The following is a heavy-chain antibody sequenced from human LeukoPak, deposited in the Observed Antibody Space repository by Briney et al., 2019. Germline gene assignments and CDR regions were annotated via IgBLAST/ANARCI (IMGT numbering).Heavy chain of an antibody. CDR2: INLNNGGT. V-gene: IGHV1-2*04. CDR3: ARDDAFDI. Sequence: ASVEVSCKASGYTFTGYYMHWVRQAPGQGLEWMGWINLNNGGTNYAQKFQGWVTMTRDTSISTAYMELSRLTYDDTAVYYCARDDAFDIWGQGTMVTVSS. J-gene: IGHJ3*02. CDR1: GYTFTGYY.